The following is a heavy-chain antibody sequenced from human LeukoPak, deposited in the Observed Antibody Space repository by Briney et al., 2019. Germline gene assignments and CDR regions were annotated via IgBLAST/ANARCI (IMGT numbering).Heavy chain of an antibody. J-gene: IGHJ6*03. D-gene: IGHD1-14*01. V-gene: IGHV4-59*12. CDR2: IYYSGST. Sequence: SETLSLTCTVSGGSISSYYWNWIRQPPGKGLEWIGYIYYSGSTNYNPSLKSRVTISVDTSKNQFSLKLSSVTAADTAVYYCARDPPGSSMDVWGKGTTVTVSS. CDR3: ARDPPGSSMDV. CDR1: GGSISSYY.